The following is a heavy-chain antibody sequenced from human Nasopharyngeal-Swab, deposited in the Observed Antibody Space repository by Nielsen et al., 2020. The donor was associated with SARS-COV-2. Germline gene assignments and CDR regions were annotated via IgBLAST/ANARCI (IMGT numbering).Heavy chain of an antibody. D-gene: IGHD3-10*01. CDR1: GFTVSSNY. Sequence: GESLKISCAVSGFTVSSNYMSWVRQAPGKGLEWVSVIYSGGSTYYADSVKGRFTISRDNSKNTLYLQMNRLRAEDTAVYYCARAWGTMGPAFDYWGQGTLVTVSS. J-gene: IGHJ4*02. CDR3: ARAWGTMGPAFDY. CDR2: IYSGGST. V-gene: IGHV3-53*01.